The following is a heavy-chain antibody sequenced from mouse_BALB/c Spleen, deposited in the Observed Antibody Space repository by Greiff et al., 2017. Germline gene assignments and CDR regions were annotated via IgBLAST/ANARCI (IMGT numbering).Heavy chain of an antibody. CDR2: ISSGSSTI. CDR1: GFTFSSFG. Sequence: EVKVEESGGGLVQPGGSRKLSCAASGFTFSSFGMHWVRQAPEKGLEWVAYISSGSSTIYYADTVKGRFTISRDNPKNTLFLQMTSLRSEDTAMYYCARGGNYVLDYWGQGTTLTVSS. CDR3: ARGGNYVLDY. V-gene: IGHV5-17*02. J-gene: IGHJ2*01. D-gene: IGHD2-1*01.